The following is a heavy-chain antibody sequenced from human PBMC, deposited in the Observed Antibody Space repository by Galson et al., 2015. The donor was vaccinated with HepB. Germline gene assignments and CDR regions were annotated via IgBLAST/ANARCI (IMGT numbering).Heavy chain of an antibody. D-gene: IGHD3-22*01. CDR1: GFTFSSYA. CDR3: ARGPYYYDSSGTKRPDYDAFDI. J-gene: IGHJ3*02. CDR2: ISYDGSNK. V-gene: IGHV3-30-3*01. Sequence: SLRLSCAAPGFTFSSYAMHWVRQAPGKGLEWVAVISYDGSNKYYADSVKGRFTISRDNSKNTLYLQMNSLRAEDTAVYYCARGPYYYDSSGTKRPDYDAFDIWGQGTMVTVSS.